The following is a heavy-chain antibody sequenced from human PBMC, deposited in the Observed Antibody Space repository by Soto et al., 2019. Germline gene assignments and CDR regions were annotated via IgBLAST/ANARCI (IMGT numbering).Heavy chain of an antibody. CDR2: INHSGST. J-gene: IGHJ4*02. CDR3: ARGDICSGGSCGLD. V-gene: IGHV4-34*01. D-gene: IGHD2-15*01. Sequence: VQLPQWGAGLLKPSETLSLTCAVYGGSFSGYYWSWIRQPPGKGLEWIGEINHSGSTNYNPSLKSRVTISVDTSKNQFSLKLSSVTAADTAVYSCARGDICSGGSCGLDWGQGTLVTVSS. CDR1: GGSFSGYY.